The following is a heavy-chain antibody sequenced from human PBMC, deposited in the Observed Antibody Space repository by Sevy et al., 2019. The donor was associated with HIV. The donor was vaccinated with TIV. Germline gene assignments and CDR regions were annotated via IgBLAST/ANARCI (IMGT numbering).Heavy chain of an antibody. D-gene: IGHD2-8*01. CDR1: GFNFNIYS. CDR3: AREGCTRPHDY. V-gene: IGHV3-23*01. CDR2: LSFGCGKI. Sequence: GGSLRLSCAVSGFNFNIYSMSWVRQAPGKGLEWVSTLSFGCGKINYADSVKGRFIISRDDSKNTLYLQMNSLRAEETAVYFCAREGCTRPHDYWGPGTLVTVSS. J-gene: IGHJ4*02.